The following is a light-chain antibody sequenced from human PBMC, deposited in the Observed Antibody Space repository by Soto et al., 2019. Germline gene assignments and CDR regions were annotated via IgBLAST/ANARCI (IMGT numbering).Light chain of an antibody. CDR1: RSVSTY. CDR3: QLYGTSPKT. Sequence: EIVVTQSPVTLSLSPGDRATLSCRASRSVSTYLAWYQQKPGQAPRLLIYDTSHRATGIPARFSGSGSGTDFTLTISRLEPEDFAVYYCQLYGTSPKTFGQGTKVDIK. V-gene: IGKV3-11*01. CDR2: DTS. J-gene: IGKJ1*01.